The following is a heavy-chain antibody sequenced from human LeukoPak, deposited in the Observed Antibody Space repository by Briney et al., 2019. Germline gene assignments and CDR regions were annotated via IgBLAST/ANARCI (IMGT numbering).Heavy chain of an antibody. CDR3: ARVAVGSGPRD. V-gene: IGHV4-34*01. J-gene: IGHJ4*02. D-gene: IGHD3-10*01. CDR2: INHSGST. CDR1: GGSFSGYY. Sequence: SETLSLTCAVYGGSFSGYYWSWIRQPPGKGLEWIGEINHSGSTNYDPSLKSRVTISVDTSKNQFSLKLSSVTAADTAVYYCARVAVGSGPRDWGQGTLVTVSS.